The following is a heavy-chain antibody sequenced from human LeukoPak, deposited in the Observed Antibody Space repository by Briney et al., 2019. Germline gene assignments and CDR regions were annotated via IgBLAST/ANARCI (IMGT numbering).Heavy chain of an antibody. D-gene: IGHD6-13*01. CDR2: TYYRSKWYN. CDR1: GDSVSSNSAA. CDR3: ARVVGSSWTNPGYYYHGMDV. Sequence: SQTLSLTCAISGDSVSSNSAAWNWIRQSPSRGLEWLGRTYYRSKWYNDYAVSVKSRITINPDTSKNQFSLQLNSVTPEDTAVYYCARVVGSSWTNPGYYYHGMDVWGQGTTVTVSS. V-gene: IGHV6-1*01. J-gene: IGHJ6*02.